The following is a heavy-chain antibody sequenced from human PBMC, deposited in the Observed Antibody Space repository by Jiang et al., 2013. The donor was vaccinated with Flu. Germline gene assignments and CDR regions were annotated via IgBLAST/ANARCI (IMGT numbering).Heavy chain of an antibody. CDR2: IYPGDSDT. CDR3: ARRRKYCNDEGRFDDAFDV. Sequence: GAEVKKPGESLRISCATSGYTFSTYWIGWVRQMSGKGLEWIGSIYPGDSDTRYSPSFEGQVTISADKSIAIAYLQWNSLKASDTAIYYCARRRKYCNDEGRFDDAFDVWGQGTMVSVS. CDR1: GYTFSTYW. D-gene: IGHD2/OR15-2a*01. V-gene: IGHV5-51*01. J-gene: IGHJ3*01.